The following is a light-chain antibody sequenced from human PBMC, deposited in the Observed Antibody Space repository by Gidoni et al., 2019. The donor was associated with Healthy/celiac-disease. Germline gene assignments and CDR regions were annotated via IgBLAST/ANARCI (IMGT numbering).Light chain of an antibody. CDR3: QQSNRTPRI. CDR1: QSISSY. V-gene: IGKV1-39*01. J-gene: IGKJ3*01. CDR2: AAS. Sequence: DLQMTHSPSSLSASVGDRVTITCRASQSISSYLNWYQQKPGKAPKLLIYAASSLQSGVPTRFSGSGSGTDFTLTISSLQQEDFATYYWQQSNRTPRIFGHGTKVDIK.